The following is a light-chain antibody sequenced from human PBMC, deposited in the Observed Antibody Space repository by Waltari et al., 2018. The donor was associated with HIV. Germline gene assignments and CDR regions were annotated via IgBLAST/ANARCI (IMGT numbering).Light chain of an antibody. Sequence: EIVLTQSPGTLSLSPGERAALSCRASQTVNSHYLAWYQQKPGRAPRLLISGASNRVPGIPDRFSGRGAGTDFTLIISRLEPEDFAVYYCQQYGSSVWTFGRGTKVEMK. J-gene: IGKJ1*01. CDR3: QQYGSSVWT. CDR2: GAS. CDR1: QTVNSHY. V-gene: IGKV3-20*01.